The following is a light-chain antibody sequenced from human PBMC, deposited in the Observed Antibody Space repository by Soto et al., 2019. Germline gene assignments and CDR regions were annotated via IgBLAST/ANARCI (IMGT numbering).Light chain of an antibody. J-gene: IGKJ1*01. V-gene: IGKV1-17*01. CDR2: AAS. Sequence: DIQMTQSPSSLSASVGDRVTITCRASQGIRNDLNWYQQKPGKAPKRLIYAASSLQSGVPSRFSGSVSGTEFTLTISSLQPEDFATYYCLQHNNYPRTFGQGTKVEIK. CDR1: QGIRND. CDR3: LQHNNYPRT.